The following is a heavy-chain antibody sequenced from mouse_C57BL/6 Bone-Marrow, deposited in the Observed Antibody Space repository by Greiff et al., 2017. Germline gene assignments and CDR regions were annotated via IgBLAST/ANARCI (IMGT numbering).Heavy chain of an antibody. CDR3: SRQVTTVLATKYFDV. V-gene: IGHV5-9*01. CDR2: ISGGGGNT. Sequence: EVHLVESGGGLVKPGGSLKLSCAASGFTFSSYTMSWVSQTPEKRLQWVAAISGGGGNTYYPDCVKGRCTISRDYDKNILYLQWSSLRAEYTALDYCSRQVTTVLATKYFDVWGTGTTVTVSS. J-gene: IGHJ1*03. CDR1: GFTFSSYT. D-gene: IGHD1-1*01.